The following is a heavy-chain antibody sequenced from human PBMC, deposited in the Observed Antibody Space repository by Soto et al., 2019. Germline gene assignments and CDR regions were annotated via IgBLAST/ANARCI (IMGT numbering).Heavy chain of an antibody. D-gene: IGHD1-1*01. CDR1: GASISGYY. Sequence: KTSETLSLTCTVSGASISGYYWSWIRKSAGKGLEWIGRIYATGTTDYNPSLKSRVMMSVDTSKKQFSLKLRSVTAADTAVYYCVMDGTKTLRDCFDPWGQGISVTVS. CDR2: IYATGTT. V-gene: IGHV4-4*07. J-gene: IGHJ5*02. CDR3: VMDGTKTLRDCFDP.